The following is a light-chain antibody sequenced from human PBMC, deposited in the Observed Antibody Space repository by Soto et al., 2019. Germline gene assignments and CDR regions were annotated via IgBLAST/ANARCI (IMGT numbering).Light chain of an antibody. V-gene: IGKV3D-11*02. Sequence: EIVLTQSPSTLSLSPGARATLSCRASQSVSSYLAWYQQKPGQAPRLLIYDASNRATGIPARFSGSGPGTDFTLTISSLEPEDFAVYYCQQRSNWHSVTFGQGTRLEIK. CDR3: QQRSNWHSVT. J-gene: IGKJ5*01. CDR1: QSVSSY. CDR2: DAS.